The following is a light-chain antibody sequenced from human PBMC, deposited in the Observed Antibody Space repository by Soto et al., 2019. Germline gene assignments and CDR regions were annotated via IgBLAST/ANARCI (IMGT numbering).Light chain of an antibody. J-gene: IGKJ5*01. CDR3: QQYNTWPLIN. CDR2: GAS. CDR1: QTVSRH. V-gene: IGKV3-15*01. Sequence: EIVITQSPGTLSVSPVERATLSCRASQTVSRHLAWYQQEPGQAPRLLIFGASTRATGIPDRFSGSGSGTDFTLTISFLQSEDFAVYYCQQYNTWPLINFGPGTRLEIK.